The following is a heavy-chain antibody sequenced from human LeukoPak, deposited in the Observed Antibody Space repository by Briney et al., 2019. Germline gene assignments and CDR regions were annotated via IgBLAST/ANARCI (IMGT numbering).Heavy chain of an antibody. CDR2: ISYNGRSI. V-gene: IGHV3-48*03. Sequence: GGSLRLSCAASGFMFSTYEMNWVRQAPGKGLEWLSYISYNGRSIYYADSVKGRFTISRDNGDNSLYLQMKSLRADDTGVYYCARGAVTGYYMDVWGKGTTVIISS. CDR3: ARGAVTGYYMDV. D-gene: IGHD4-17*01. CDR1: GFMFSTYE. J-gene: IGHJ6*03.